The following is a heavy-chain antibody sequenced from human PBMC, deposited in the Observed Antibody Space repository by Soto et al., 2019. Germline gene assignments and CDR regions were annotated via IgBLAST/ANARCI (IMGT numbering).Heavy chain of an antibody. CDR3: AKDTIVATIYYGMDV. Sequence: EVQLLESGGGLVQPGGSLRLSCAASGFTFSSYAMSCVRQAPGKGLEWVSAISGSGGSTYYADSVKGRFTISRDNSKNTLYLQMNSLRAEDTAVYYCAKDTIVATIYYGMDVWGQGTTVTVSS. V-gene: IGHV3-23*01. J-gene: IGHJ6*02. D-gene: IGHD5-12*01. CDR2: ISGSGGST. CDR1: GFTFSSYA.